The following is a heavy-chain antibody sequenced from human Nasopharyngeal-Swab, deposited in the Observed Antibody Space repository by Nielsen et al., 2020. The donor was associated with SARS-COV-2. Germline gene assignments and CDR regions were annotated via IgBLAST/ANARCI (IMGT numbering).Heavy chain of an antibody. CDR2: ISYDGSNK. V-gene: IGHV3-30*18. D-gene: IGHD5-18*01. CDR1: GFTFSSYG. J-gene: IGHJ5*02. Sequence: GSLKISCAASGFTFSSYGMHWVRQAPGKGLEWVAVISYDGSNKYYADSVKGRFTISRDNSKNTLYLQMNSLRAEDTAVYYCAKGLRIQLWLSDWFDPWGQGTLVTVSS. CDR3: AKGLRIQLWLSDWFDP.